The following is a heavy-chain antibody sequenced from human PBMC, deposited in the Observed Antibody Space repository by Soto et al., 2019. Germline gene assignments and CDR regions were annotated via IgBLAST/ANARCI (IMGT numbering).Heavy chain of an antibody. J-gene: IGHJ4*02. D-gene: IGHD6-6*01. Sequence: EVQLVQSGAEVKKPGESLKISCKGSGYSFTSYWIGWVRQMPGKGLEWMGIIYPGDSDTRYSPSFQGQVTISADKSISTAYLQWSSLKASDTAMYYCARRRPYSSSYSRADMGGFDYWGQGTLVTVSS. V-gene: IGHV5-51*03. CDR3: ARRRPYSSSYSRADMGGFDY. CDR1: GYSFTSYW. CDR2: IYPGDSDT.